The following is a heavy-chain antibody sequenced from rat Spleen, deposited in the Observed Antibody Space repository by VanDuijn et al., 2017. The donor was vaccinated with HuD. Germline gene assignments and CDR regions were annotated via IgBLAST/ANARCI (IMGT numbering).Heavy chain of an antibody. CDR3: ARLGDY. Sequence: QVQLKESGPGLVQPSQTLSLTCTVSGFSLTSNSVSWVRQPSGKGPEWMGRMWYDGDTAYNSALKSRLSISRDTSKNQVFLKMNIVQTEDTAMYFCARLGDYWGQGVMVTVSS. J-gene: IGHJ2*01. D-gene: IGHD5-1*01. CDR2: MWYDGDT. CDR1: GFSLTSNS. V-gene: IGHV2-1*01.